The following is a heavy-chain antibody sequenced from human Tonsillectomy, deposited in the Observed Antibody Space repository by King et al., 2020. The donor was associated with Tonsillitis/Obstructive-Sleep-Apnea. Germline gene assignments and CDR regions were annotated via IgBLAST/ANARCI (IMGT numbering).Heavy chain of an antibody. V-gene: IGHV1-46*04. CDR3: VRDEYGDQIDY. CDR2: INPSGGST. J-gene: IGHJ4*02. D-gene: IGHD4-17*01. Sequence: QLVQSGAEVKKPGASVKVSCKASGYTFTSYYIHWVRQAPGQGLEWMGIINPSGGSTNYAQNLQGRVTMTRDTSTSTVYMELSSLRSEDTAVYYCVRDEYGDQIDYWGQGTLVTVSS. CDR1: GYTFTSYY.